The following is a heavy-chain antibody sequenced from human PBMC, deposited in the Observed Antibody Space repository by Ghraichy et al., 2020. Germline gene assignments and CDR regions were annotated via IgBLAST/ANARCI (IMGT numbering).Heavy chain of an antibody. Sequence: GGSLRLSCAVSGFTFSSYWMHWVRQAPGKGLVWVSRINSDGSSISYADSVKGRFTFSRDNAKNTLYLQMNSLRADDTAVYYCARGGPEYCSCGSCYAGDYWGQGTLVTVSS. CDR1: GFTFSSYW. D-gene: IGHD2-15*01. J-gene: IGHJ4*02. CDR3: ARGGPEYCSCGSCYAGDY. CDR2: INSDGSSI. V-gene: IGHV3-74*01.